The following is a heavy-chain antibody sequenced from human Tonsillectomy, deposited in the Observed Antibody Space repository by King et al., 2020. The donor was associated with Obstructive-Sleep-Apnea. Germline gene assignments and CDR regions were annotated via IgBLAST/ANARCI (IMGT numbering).Heavy chain of an antibody. CDR2: INSGSSEI. CDR3: VRDLHWAFDI. CDR1: GFIFSRYS. V-gene: IGHV3-48*01. Sequence: DVQLVESGGGLVQPGGSLRLSCEASGFIFSRYSMNWIRQAPGTGLEVVSYINSGSSEIYYADSVQGRFTISRDNARNSLYLQMNSLRAEDTAVYYCVRDLHWAFDIWGQGTMVTVSS. J-gene: IGHJ3*02.